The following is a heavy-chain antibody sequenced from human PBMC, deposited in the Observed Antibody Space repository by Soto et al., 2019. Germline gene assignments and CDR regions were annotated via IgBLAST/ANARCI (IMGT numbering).Heavy chain of an antibody. CDR2: IHYSGRT. Sequence: SETLSLTCLVSGGSVSSSSYSWGWIRQPPGKGLEWIGTIHYSGRTYYNPSLKSRVRMSVDTSKKHFSLNMNSVTAADTAVYYCARVSYSTSSDPWGQGTLVTVSS. CDR3: ARVSYSTSSDP. J-gene: IGHJ5*02. D-gene: IGHD6-6*01. V-gene: IGHV4-39*02. CDR1: GGSVSSSSYS.